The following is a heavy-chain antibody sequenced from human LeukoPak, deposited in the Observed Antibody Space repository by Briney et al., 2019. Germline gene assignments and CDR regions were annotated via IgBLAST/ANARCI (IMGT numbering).Heavy chain of an antibody. V-gene: IGHV3-23*01. CDR2: ISGSGGST. CDR3: AKESRYYYGSGSFSSQFDY. Sequence: PGGSLRLSCAASGFIFRNYAMSWVRQAPGKGLEWVSGISGSGGSTYYADSVKGRFTSSRDNSKNTLSLQMNNLRAEDTAVYYCAKESRYYYGSGSFSSQFDYWGQGNLVTVSS. CDR1: GFIFRNYA. D-gene: IGHD3-10*01. J-gene: IGHJ4*02.